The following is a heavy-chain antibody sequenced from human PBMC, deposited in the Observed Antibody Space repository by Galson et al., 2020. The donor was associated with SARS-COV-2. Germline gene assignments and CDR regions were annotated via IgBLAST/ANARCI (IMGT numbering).Heavy chain of an antibody. CDR1: GYSFTIYW. V-gene: IGHV5-51*01. CDR3: ARLMVRGVISTIDY. J-gene: IGHJ4*02. CDR2: IYPGDSDT. Sequence: GTLKISCKASGYSFTIYWIAWVRQMPGKGLEWMGIIYPGDSDTRYSPSFQGQVTISADKSISTAYLQWSSLKASDTAMYYCARLMVRGVISTIDYWGQGTLVTVSS. D-gene: IGHD3-10*01.